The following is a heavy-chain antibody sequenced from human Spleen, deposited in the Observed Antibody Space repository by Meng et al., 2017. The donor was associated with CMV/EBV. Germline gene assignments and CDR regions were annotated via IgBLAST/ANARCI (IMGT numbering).Heavy chain of an antibody. J-gene: IGHJ4*02. CDR1: GFSFIGYS. CDR3: ARDFTSSSVLTLVY. V-gene: IGHV3-30*04. D-gene: IGHD6-6*01. CDR2: ISFDGTNK. Sequence: ASGFSFIGYSMHWVRQAPGKGLEWVAVISFDGTNKYYADSVKGRFTISRDNSKNTLYLQMNSLRAEDTAVYYCARDFTSSSVLTLVYWGQGTLVTVSS.